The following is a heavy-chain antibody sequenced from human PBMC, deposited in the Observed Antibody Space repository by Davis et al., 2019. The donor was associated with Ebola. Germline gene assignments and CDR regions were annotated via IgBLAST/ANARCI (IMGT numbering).Heavy chain of an antibody. J-gene: IGHJ4*02. V-gene: IGHV3-21*01. D-gene: IGHD1-26*01. CDR3: ARDDSGIFDF. CDR2: ISSTSAYI. CDR1: GFIFSTYS. Sequence: LSLTCAASGFIFSTYSMNWVRQAPGKGLEWVSSISSTSAYIYYTDSVKGRFTISRDNAKQSLYLQMNSLRAEDTAFYYCARDDSGIFDFWGQGTLVSVAS.